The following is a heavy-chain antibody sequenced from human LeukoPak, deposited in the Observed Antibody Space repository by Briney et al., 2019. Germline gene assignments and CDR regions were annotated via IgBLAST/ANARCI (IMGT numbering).Heavy chain of an antibody. CDR3: ARGKSARRSYYHGMDV. J-gene: IGHJ6*02. CDR2: ISAYNGNT. CDR1: GYTFTSYG. Sequence: ASVRVSCKASGYTFTSYGISWVRQAPGQGLEWMGWISAYNGNTNYAQKLQGRVTMTTDTSTSTAYMELSSLRSEDTAVYYCARGKSARRSYYHGMDVWGQGTTVTVSS. D-gene: IGHD6-6*01. V-gene: IGHV1-18*04.